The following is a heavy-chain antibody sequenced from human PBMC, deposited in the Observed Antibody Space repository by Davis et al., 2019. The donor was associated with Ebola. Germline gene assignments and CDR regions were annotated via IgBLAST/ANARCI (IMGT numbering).Heavy chain of an antibody. D-gene: IGHD2-21*02. CDR1: GFAFSSYS. CDR3: ARGMTSRAYFDL. V-gene: IGHV3-48*02. CDR2: ITSSSSTI. J-gene: IGHJ2*01. Sequence: PGGSLRLSCAASGFAFSSYSMNWVRQAPGKGLEWVSYITSSSSTIHYADSVKGRFSISRDNAKNSLYLQMNSLRDEDTAVYYCARGMTSRAYFDLWGRGTLVTVSS.